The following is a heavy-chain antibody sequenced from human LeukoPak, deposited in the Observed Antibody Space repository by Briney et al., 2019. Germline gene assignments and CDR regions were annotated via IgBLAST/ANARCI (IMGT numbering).Heavy chain of an antibody. Sequence: SETLSLTCTVSGGSISSYYWSWIRQPPGKGLEWIGYIYYSGSTNYNPSLKSRVTISVDTSKNQFSLKLSSVTAADTAVYYCARLGSGSGSYSYWYFDLWGQGTLVTVSS. D-gene: IGHD3-10*01. CDR1: GGSISSYY. V-gene: IGHV4-59*08. CDR2: IYYSGST. J-gene: IGHJ2*01. CDR3: ARLGSGSGSYSYWYFDL.